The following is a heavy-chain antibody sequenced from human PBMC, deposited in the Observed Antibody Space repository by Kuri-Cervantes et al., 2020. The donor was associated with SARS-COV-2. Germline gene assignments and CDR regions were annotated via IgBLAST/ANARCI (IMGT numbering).Heavy chain of an antibody. CDR3: AGGIAAAGYFDY. Sequence: SETLSLTCTVSFGSVSSGHYYWNWIRQPAGKGLEWIGYIHTSGSTKYNPSLKSRVTISVDTSKNQFSLKLSSVTAADTAVYYCAGGIAAAGYFDYWGQGTLVTVSS. V-gene: IGHV4-61*09. CDR2: IHTSGST. D-gene: IGHD6-13*01. J-gene: IGHJ4*02. CDR1: FGSVSSGHYY.